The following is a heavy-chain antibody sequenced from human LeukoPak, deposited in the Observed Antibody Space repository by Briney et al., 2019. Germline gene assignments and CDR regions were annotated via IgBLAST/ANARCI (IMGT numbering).Heavy chain of an antibody. J-gene: IGHJ4*02. D-gene: IGHD3-22*01. CDR1: GFTFSSYW. CDR2: INSDGGSI. V-gene: IGHV3-74*01. CDR3: ARDSSGYYYRTLDY. Sequence: GGSLRLSCAASGFTFSSYWMHWVRQAPGKGLVWVSRINSDGGSISYADSVKGRFTISRDNAKNTLYLQMNSLRAEDTAVYYCARDSSGYYYRTLDYWGQGTLVTVSS.